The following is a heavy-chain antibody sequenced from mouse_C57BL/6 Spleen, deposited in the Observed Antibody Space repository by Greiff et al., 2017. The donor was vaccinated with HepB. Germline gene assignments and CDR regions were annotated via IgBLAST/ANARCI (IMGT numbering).Heavy chain of an antibody. J-gene: IGHJ2*01. Sequence: QVQLQQPGAELVMPGASVKLSCKASGYTFTSYWMHWVKQRPGQGLEWIGEIDPSDSYTNYNQKFKGKSTLPVDKSSSTAYMQLSSLTSEDSAVYYCARWDYSKGFDYWGQGTTLTVSS. CDR1: GYTFTSYW. CDR3: ARWDYSKGFDY. V-gene: IGHV1-69*01. D-gene: IGHD2-5*01. CDR2: IDPSDSYT.